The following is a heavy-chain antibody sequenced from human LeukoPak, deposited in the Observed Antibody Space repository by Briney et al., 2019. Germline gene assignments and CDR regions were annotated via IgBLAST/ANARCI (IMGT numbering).Heavy chain of an antibody. V-gene: IGHV3-43*02. CDR3: AKESGKFDY. Sequence: PGGSLRLSCVVSGINFADYAMHWVRQPPGKGLEWVSLISADGGSAFSADSVKGRFSISRDNSKNFLYLQMNSLRSEDTAMYYCAKESGKFDYWGQGTLVAVSS. J-gene: IGHJ4*02. CDR2: ISADGGSA. CDR1: GINFADYA.